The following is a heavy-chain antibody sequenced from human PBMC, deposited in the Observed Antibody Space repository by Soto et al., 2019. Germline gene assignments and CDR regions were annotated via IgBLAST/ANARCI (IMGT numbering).Heavy chain of an antibody. CDR2: INHSGST. J-gene: IGHJ3*02. Sequence: QVQLQQWGAGLLKPSETLSLTCAVYGGSFSGYYWSWIRQPPGKGLEWIGEINHSGSTNYNPSLKSRVTISVDTSKNQFSLRLSSVTAADTAVYYCAREMRDAFDIWGQGTMVTVSS. CDR3: AREMRDAFDI. CDR1: GGSFSGYY. V-gene: IGHV4-34*01.